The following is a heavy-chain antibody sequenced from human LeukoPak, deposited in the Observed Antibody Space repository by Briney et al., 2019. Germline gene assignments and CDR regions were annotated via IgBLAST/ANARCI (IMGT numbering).Heavy chain of an antibody. V-gene: IGHV1-8*02. J-gene: IGHJ5*02. CDR3: ARGDFTIFGVVNNNWFDP. CDR1: GYTFTSYG. CDR2: MNPNSGNT. Sequence: ASVKVSCKASGYTFTSYGISWVRQATGQGLEWMGWMNPNSGNTGYAQKFQGRVTMTRNTSISTAYMELSSLRSEDTAVYYCARGDFTIFGVVNNNWFDPWGQGTLVTVSS. D-gene: IGHD3-3*01.